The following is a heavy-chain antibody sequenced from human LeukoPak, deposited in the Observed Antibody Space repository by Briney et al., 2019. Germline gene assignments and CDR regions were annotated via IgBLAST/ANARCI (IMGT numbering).Heavy chain of an antibody. V-gene: IGHV4-34*01. D-gene: IGHD6-19*01. CDR3: ARGRYSSGWFKEKTWFDP. CDR1: GGSFSGYY. CDR2: INHSGST. Sequence: TSSETLSLTCAVYGGSFSGYYWSWLRQPPGKGLEWIGEINHSGSTNYNPSLKSRVTISVDTSKNQFSLKLSSVTAADTAVYYCARGRYSSGWFKEKTWFDPWGQGALVTVSS. J-gene: IGHJ5*02.